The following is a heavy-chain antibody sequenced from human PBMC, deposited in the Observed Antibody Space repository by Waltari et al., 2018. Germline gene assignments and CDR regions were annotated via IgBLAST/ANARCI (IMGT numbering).Heavy chain of an antibody. CDR1: GVTFRNTW. J-gene: IGHJ4*02. CDR3: TAARGYYDILTGYYFDY. D-gene: IGHD3-9*01. Sequence: DVQLVESGGGLVKPGGSVRLSCAVSGVTFRNTWMSGGPRGSGEGLEWVGRIKRQAHGGPEDYAATVKGRFSVPRDDSKDTLYLQMNSLETEDTAVYYCTAARGYYDILTGYYFDYWGQGTLVTVSS. CDR2: IKRQAHGGPE. V-gene: IGHV3-15*01.